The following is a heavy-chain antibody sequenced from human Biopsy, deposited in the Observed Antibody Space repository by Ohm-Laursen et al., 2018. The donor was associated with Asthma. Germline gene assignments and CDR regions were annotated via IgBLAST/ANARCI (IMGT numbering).Heavy chain of an antibody. CDR2: IYSGGTS. CDR1: GFAVSRDY. D-gene: IGHD6-19*01. V-gene: IGHV3-53*01. CDR3: ARDSYSSGLYDDFES. Sequence: SLRLSCSASGFAVSRDYMFWVRQAPGKGLEWVSVIYSGGTSHTADSVRGRFTIPRDYSKNTLYLQMHSLRAEDTAVYYCARDSYSSGLYDDFESWGQGTLVTVSS. J-gene: IGHJ4*02.